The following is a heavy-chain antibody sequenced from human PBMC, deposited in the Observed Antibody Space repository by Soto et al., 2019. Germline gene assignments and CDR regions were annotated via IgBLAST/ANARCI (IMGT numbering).Heavy chain of an antibody. V-gene: IGHV1-2*04. Sequence: ASVKVSCKASGYTFTGYYMHWVRQAPGQGLEWMGWINPNSGGTNYAQKFQGWVTMTRDTSINTAYMELSRLRSDDTAVYYCAREHTNAYCGGDCLIARADYYYGMDVWGQGTTVTVSS. J-gene: IGHJ6*02. D-gene: IGHD2-21*02. CDR1: GYTFTGYY. CDR3: AREHTNAYCGGDCLIARADYYYGMDV. CDR2: INPNSGGT.